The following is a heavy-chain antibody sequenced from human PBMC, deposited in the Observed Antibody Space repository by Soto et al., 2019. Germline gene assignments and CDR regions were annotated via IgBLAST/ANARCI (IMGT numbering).Heavy chain of an antibody. D-gene: IGHD3-22*01. J-gene: IGHJ4*02. CDR1: GYTFINYY. CDR2: INPMGGST. Sequence: ASVKVSCKASGYTFINYYIHWVRQAPGQGLEWMAIINPMGGSTNYAQEFQGRVSLTSDTSTSTVYMELSSLRFEDTAVYYCARDYYYYDSSGYYRLVDYWGQGTLVTVSS. V-gene: IGHV1-46*01. CDR3: ARDYYYYDSSGYYRLVDY.